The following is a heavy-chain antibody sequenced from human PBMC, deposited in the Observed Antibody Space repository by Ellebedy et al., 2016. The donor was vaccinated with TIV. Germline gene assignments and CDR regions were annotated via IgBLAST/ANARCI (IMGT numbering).Heavy chain of an antibody. Sequence: ASVKVSXKASGYTFTSYGISWVRQAPGQGLEWMGWISAYNGNTNYAQKLQGRVTITRDTSASTAYMELSSLRSEDTAVYYCARSSDGENWFDPWGQGTLVTVSS. CDR3: ARSSDGENWFDP. CDR2: ISAYNGNT. D-gene: IGHD6-19*01. J-gene: IGHJ5*02. CDR1: GYTFTSYG. V-gene: IGHV1-18*04.